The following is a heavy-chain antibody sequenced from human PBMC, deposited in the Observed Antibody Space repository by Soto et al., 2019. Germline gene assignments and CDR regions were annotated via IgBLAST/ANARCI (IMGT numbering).Heavy chain of an antibody. J-gene: IGHJ1*01. V-gene: IGHV2-5*02. CDR1: GFSLSTSGVG. D-gene: IGHD2-15*01. Sequence: QITLKESGPTLVKPTQTLTLTCTFSGFSLSTSGVGVGWIRQPPGKALEWLALIYWDDDKRYSPSLKSRLTITKDTSKNQVVLTMTNMDPVDTATYYCAHRRYDCSGGSCYSYFQHWGQGNLVTVSS. CDR2: IYWDDDK. CDR3: AHRRYDCSGGSCYSYFQH.